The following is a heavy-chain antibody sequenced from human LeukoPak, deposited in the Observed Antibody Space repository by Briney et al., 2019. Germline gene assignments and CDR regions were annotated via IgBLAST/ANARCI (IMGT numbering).Heavy chain of an antibody. J-gene: IGHJ4*02. CDR1: DYSISSGYY. CDR3: TRERDNSSDY. CDR2: IYHSGSA. Sequence: SETLSRTCTVSDYSISSGYYWGWIRQTPGKGLEWIGSIYHSGSAYYNPSLKSRVTISVDTSKNQFSLNLRSVTAADTAVYYCTRERDNSSDYWGQGTLVTVSS. V-gene: IGHV4-38-2*02. D-gene: IGHD6-6*01.